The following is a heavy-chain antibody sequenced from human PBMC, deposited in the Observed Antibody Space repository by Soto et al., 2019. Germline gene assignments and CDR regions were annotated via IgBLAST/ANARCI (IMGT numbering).Heavy chain of an antibody. CDR2: IIPIFTTT. CDR3: AREVAADGTFREDVFDI. V-gene: IGHV1-69*13. Sequence: GASVKVSCKASGGTFSNHAINWVRQAPGQGLVWMGRIIPIFTTTNYAQKFQGRVTITADESTITAYMELSSLKHDDTAVYYCAREVAADGTFREDVFDIWGQGTLVTVSS. CDR1: GGTFSNHA. J-gene: IGHJ3*02. D-gene: IGHD6-13*01.